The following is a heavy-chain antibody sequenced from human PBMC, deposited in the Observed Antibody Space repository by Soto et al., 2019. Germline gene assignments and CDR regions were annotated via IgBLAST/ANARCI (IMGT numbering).Heavy chain of an antibody. V-gene: IGHV3-23*01. Sequence: HPGGSLRLSCAASGFTFSPYAMTWVRQAPGKGLEWVSSISGSGGNTNYADSVKGRFTVSRDSSKRTLSLQMNSLTEEDTAIYYCAKGLRRLLRTQYYYGLDVWGRGTTVTVSS. CDR3: AKGLRRLLRTQYYYGLDV. D-gene: IGHD3-16*01. J-gene: IGHJ6*02. CDR1: GFTFSPYA. CDR2: ISGSGGNT.